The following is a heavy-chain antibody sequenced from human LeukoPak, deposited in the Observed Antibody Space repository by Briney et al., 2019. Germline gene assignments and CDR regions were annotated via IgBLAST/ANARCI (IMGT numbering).Heavy chain of an antibody. J-gene: IGHJ2*01. CDR1: GGSISSSNW. D-gene: IGHD3-10*01. Sequence: SETLSLTCAVSGGSISSSNWWSWVRQPPGKGLEWIGEIYHSGSTNYNPSLKSRVTISVDKSKNQFSLKLSSVTAADTAVYYCARSYYYGSGSYQYFDLWGRGTLVTVSS. CDR3: ARSYYYGSGSYQYFDL. V-gene: IGHV4-4*02. CDR2: IYHSGST.